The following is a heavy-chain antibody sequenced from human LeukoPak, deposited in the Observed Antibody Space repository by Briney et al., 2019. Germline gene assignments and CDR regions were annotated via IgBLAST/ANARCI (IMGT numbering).Heavy chain of an antibody. D-gene: IGHD2-21*01. V-gene: IGHV4-39*07. J-gene: IGHJ4*02. CDR2: INYSGRT. Sequence: SETLSLTCTVSGGSISSSTYYWGWIRQPPGKGLEWIGSINYSGRTYYNPSLKSRVTISVDRSKNQFSLKLSSVTAADTAVYYCARAGSPSEGVNYWGQGTLVTVSS. CDR3: ARAGSPSEGVNY. CDR1: GGSISSSTYY.